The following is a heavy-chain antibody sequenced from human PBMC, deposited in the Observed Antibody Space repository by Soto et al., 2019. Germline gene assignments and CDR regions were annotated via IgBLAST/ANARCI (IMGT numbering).Heavy chain of an antibody. V-gene: IGHV5-51*01. CDR2: MHLGDSDT. Sequence: ESLKISCKGSGYSFTSYWIGWVRQMPGKGLEWLGIMHLGDSDTRYSPSFQGQVTISADTAINTAYLQWSSLKASDTAMYYCARLGYFGSGNYYYNYGMDVWGQGTTVTVSS. CDR1: GYSFTSYW. J-gene: IGHJ6*02. D-gene: IGHD3-10*01. CDR3: ARLGYFGSGNYYYNYGMDV.